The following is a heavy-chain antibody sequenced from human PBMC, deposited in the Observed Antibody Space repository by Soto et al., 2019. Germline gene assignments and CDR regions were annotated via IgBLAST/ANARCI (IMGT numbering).Heavy chain of an antibody. V-gene: IGHV1-3*01. J-gene: IGHJ3*02. Sequence: ASVKVSCKASGYTFTSYSMHWVRQAPGQRLEWMGWINAGNGNTKYSQKFQGRVTITRDTSASTAYMELSSLRSEDTAVYYCARGNFGIAVAHDAFYIWGQGTMVTVSS. CDR1: GYTFTSYS. CDR3: ARGNFGIAVAHDAFYI. CDR2: INAGNGNT. D-gene: IGHD6-19*01.